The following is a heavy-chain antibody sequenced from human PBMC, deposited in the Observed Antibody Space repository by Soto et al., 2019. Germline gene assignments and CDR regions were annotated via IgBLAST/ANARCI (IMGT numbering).Heavy chain of an antibody. CDR3: AKDQRRFGELLLDY. J-gene: IGHJ4*02. CDR2: ISYDGSNK. Sequence: GGALRLSWAPSGVTFHSPGMHSELPAAGKGMKGVAVISYDGSNKYYSDSVKGRFTISRDNAKNTLYLQMNSLRAEDTAVYYCAKDQRRFGELLLDYWGQGTLVTVSS. D-gene: IGHD3-10*01. V-gene: IGHV3-30*18. CDR1: GVTFHSPG.